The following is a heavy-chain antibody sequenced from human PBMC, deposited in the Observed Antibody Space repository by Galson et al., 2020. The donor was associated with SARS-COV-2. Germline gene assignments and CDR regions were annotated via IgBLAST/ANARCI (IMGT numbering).Heavy chain of an antibody. J-gene: IGHJ5*02. V-gene: IGHV5-10-1*01. D-gene: IGHD6-19*01. CDR1: GYSFTIYS. CDR2: IDPSDSYT. CDR3: ARHFSGWLLSWFDT. Sequence: HGESLKISCKGSGYSFTIYSNSWVRQMPGKGLEWMGTIDPSDSYTHYSPSFQGHVTISADKSISTAYLQWSSLKASDTAMYYCARHFSGWLLSWFDTRGQGTLVTVSS.